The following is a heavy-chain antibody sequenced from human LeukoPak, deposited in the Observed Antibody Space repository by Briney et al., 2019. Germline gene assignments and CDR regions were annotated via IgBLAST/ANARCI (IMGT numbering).Heavy chain of an antibody. Sequence: GGSLRLSCAASGIIFSNYWMHWVRQAPGKGLVWVSRINRDGSSTSYADSVKGRFTISRDNAKNTLYLQMNSLRAEDTAVYYCAKDTSPNSSGWYYFDYWGQGTLVTVSS. CDR2: INRDGSST. CDR1: GIIFSNYW. V-gene: IGHV3-74*01. J-gene: IGHJ4*02. D-gene: IGHD6-19*01. CDR3: AKDTSPNSSGWYYFDY.